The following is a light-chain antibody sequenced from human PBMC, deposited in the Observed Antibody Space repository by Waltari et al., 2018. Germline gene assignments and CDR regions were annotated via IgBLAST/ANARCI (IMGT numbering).Light chain of an antibody. J-gene: IGLJ1*01. V-gene: IGLV1-44*01. CDR2: NNN. Sequence: QSVLTQPPSASGTPGQRVTISCSGSSSNIGTNTVNWYQQLPGTAPKLLIYNNNQWPSGVPDLCSCSKSCTSAALAISGLQSEDEADYYCAAWDDSLNGFYVFGTGTKVTVL. CDR3: AAWDDSLNGFYV. CDR1: SSNIGTNT.